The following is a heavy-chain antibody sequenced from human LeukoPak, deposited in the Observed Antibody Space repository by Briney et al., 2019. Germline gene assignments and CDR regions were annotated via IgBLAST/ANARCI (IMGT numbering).Heavy chain of an antibody. D-gene: IGHD6-6*01. Sequence: PPGGSLRLSCAASGFTFSGYAMHWVRQAPGKGLEWVAVISYDGSNKYYADSVKGRFTISRDNSKNTLYLQMNSLRAEDTAVYYCARGYSSSSKGVDYWGQGTLVTVSS. V-gene: IGHV3-30-3*01. CDR3: ARGYSSSSKGVDY. CDR2: ISYDGSNK. CDR1: GFTFSGYA. J-gene: IGHJ4*02.